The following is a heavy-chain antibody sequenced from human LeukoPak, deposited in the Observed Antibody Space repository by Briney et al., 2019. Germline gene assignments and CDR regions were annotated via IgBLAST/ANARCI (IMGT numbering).Heavy chain of an antibody. D-gene: IGHD2-8*02. V-gene: IGHV4-31*03. CDR3: ARGVLV. J-gene: IGHJ4*02. Sequence: PSQTLSLTCTVSGGSISISGYYWSWIRQHPGEGLEWIGYISYSGSTYYSPSLKSRVTISVDTSKNQFSLKLSSVTAADTAVYYCARGVLVRGQGTLVTVSS. CDR2: ISYSGST. CDR1: GGSISISGYY.